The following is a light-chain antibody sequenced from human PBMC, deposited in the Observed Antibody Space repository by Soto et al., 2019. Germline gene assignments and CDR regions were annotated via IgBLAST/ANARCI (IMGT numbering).Light chain of an antibody. CDR3: QQHNIWPIT. V-gene: IGKV3-15*01. J-gene: IGKJ5*01. CDR2: GAS. Sequence: ETLMTQSPYTLSVSLGERATLPCRASQSVSSNLAWYQQKPVQAPRLLIYGASTRATGIPARFSGGGSGTEFTLTISSLQSEDFAVYYCQQHNIWPITFGQGTRLEIK. CDR1: QSVSSN.